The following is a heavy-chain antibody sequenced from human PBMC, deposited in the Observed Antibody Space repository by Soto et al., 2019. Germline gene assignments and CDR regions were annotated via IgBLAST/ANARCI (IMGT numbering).Heavy chain of an antibody. D-gene: IGHD3-22*01. CDR1: GFTLSSYA. Sequence: PGGSLRLSCAASGFTLSSYAMSWFGQAPGKGLEWVSGISGGGRSSTFYADSVKGRFTISRDNSKNTLYLQMNSLRSEDTAVYYCARDLAYYYDSSGSDDAFDIWGQGTMVTVSS. J-gene: IGHJ3*02. V-gene: IGHV3-23*01. CDR3: ARDLAYYYDSSGSDDAFDI. CDR2: ISGGGRSST.